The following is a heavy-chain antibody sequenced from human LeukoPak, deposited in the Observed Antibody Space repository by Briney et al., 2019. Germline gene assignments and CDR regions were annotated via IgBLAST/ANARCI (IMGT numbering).Heavy chain of an antibody. CDR1: GYTFASYG. CDR2: ISAYNGNT. D-gene: IGHD3-10*01. J-gene: IGHJ4*02. V-gene: IGHV1-18*01. CDR3: ARQVDSTMALPDY. Sequence: ASVKVSCKASGYTFASYGVIWVRQAPGQGLEWMGWISAYNGNTNYARKFQGRVTMTTDTSTSTAYMELRSLRSDDTAVYYCARQVDSTMALPDYWGQGTLVTVSS.